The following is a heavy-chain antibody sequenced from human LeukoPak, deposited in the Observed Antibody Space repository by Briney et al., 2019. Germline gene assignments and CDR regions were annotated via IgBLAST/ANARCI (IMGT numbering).Heavy chain of an antibody. D-gene: IGHD2-15*01. J-gene: IGHJ3*02. V-gene: IGHV3-53*01. CDR3: ARGGNSGGSLRSPFDI. Sequence: GSLRLSCAASGLSVSGNYMSWVRQPPGKGPEWVSVLDVGGSTYYADSVKGRFTISRDKSKNTLYLQINSLRAEDTAVYYCARGGNSGGSLRSPFDIWGRGTMVTVSS. CDR1: GLSVSGNY. CDR2: LDVGGST.